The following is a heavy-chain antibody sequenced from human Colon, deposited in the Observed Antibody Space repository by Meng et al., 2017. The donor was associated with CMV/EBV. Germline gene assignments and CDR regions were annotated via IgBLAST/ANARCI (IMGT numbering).Heavy chain of an antibody. J-gene: IGHJ4*02. V-gene: IGHV4-34*01. Sequence: SATLSLTCAVYGGSLSGYYWSWIRQSPGKGLEWIGSIYYSGSTYYNPSLKSRVTISVDTSKNQFSLKLSSVTAAETAVYYWARVFWGATNYYFDYWGQGTLVTVSS. CDR2: IYYSGST. CDR3: ARVFWGATNYYFDY. D-gene: IGHD3-16*01. CDR1: GGSLSGYY.